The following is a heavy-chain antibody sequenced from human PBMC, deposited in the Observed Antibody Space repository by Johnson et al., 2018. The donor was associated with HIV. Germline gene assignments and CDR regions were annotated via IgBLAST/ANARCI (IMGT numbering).Heavy chain of an antibody. CDR2: ISYDGSNK. CDR1: GFTFSSYA. V-gene: IGHV3-30*14. Sequence: QVQLVESGGGVVQPGRSLRLSCAASGFTFSSYAMHWVRQAPGKGLEWVAVISYDGSNKYYADSVKGRFTISRDNSKNTLYLQMNSLRAEDTAVYYCVTLVVGPPFDIWGQGTMVTVSS. D-gene: IGHD2-15*01. CDR3: VTLVVGPPFDI. J-gene: IGHJ3*02.